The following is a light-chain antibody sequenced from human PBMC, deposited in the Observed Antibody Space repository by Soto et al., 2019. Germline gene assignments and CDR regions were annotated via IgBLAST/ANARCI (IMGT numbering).Light chain of an antibody. CDR1: SSNIGSHA. CDR2: SND. CDR3: AAWDDSLNGPGVV. J-gene: IGLJ2*01. V-gene: IGLV1-44*01. Sequence: QSVLTQPPSASGTPGQRVFISCSGRSSNIGSHAVDWYQQLPGTAPKLLIYSNDQRPSGVPDRFSGSKSGTSASLAISGLQSEDEADYYCAAWDDSLNGPGVVFGGGTKLTVL.